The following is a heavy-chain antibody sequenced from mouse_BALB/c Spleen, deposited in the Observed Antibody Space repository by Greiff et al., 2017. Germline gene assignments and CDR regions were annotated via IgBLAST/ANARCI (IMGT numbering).Heavy chain of an antibody. J-gene: IGHJ4*01. CDR2: IWWDDDK. CDR3: ARIAQGGAMDY. Sequence: QVTLKESGPGILQPSQTLSLTCSFSGFSLSTSGMGVGWIRQPSGKGLEWLAHIWWDDDKYYNTALKSGLTISKDTSKNQVFLKIASVDTADTATYYCARIAQGGAMDYWGQGTSVTVSS. CDR1: GFSLSTSGMG. V-gene: IGHV8-8*01.